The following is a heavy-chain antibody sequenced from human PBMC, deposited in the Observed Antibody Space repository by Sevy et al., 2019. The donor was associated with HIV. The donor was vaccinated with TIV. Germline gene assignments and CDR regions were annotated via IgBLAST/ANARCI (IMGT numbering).Heavy chain of an antibody. CDR1: GYTFTAYY. J-gene: IGHJ4*02. CDR2: INPNSGGT. Sequence: ASVKVSCKASGYTFTAYYMHWVRQAPGQGLEWMGWINPNSGGTNYAQKFQGRVTMTGETSIRTAYMELGRLGSDDTAVYYCARDKYYDSGSLDYWGQGTLVTVSS. D-gene: IGHD3-10*01. CDR3: ARDKYYDSGSLDY. V-gene: IGHV1-2*02.